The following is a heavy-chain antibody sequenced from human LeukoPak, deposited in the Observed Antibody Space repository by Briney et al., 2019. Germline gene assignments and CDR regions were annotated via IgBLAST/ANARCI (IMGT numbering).Heavy chain of an antibody. Sequence: SETLSLTCTVSGGSISSYYWSWIRQPPGKGLEWIGYIYYSGSTNYNPSLKSRVTISVDTSKNQFSLKLSSVTAADTAVYYCARLGYYGSGSYYKNYFDYWGQGTLVTVSS. J-gene: IGHJ4*02. CDR2: IYYSGST. D-gene: IGHD3-10*01. V-gene: IGHV4-59*08. CDR3: ARLGYYGSGSYYKNYFDY. CDR1: GGSISSYY.